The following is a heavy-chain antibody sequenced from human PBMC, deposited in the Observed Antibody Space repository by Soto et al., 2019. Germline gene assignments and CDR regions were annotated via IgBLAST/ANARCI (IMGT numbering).Heavy chain of an antibody. Sequence: QVQLVQSGAELKKPGASVKVSCKASGYTFSNYDMNWVRQATGQGPEWIGWVNPNNVDTGDAQKFQGRVTLTTDISTTPAYMELTRLRSEETVIYYCAKVSRKGSAIDFDYWGQGTLITVSS. CDR3: AKVSRKGSAIDFDY. J-gene: IGHJ4*02. D-gene: IGHD3-10*01. CDR1: GYTFSNYD. CDR2: VNPNNVDT. V-gene: IGHV1-8*01.